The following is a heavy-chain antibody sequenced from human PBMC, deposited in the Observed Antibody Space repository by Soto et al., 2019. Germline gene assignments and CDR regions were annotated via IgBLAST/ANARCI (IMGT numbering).Heavy chain of an antibody. V-gene: IGHV4-59*01. J-gene: IGHJ5*02. CDR3: ARDAGYYDFWSGYYQPRYNWFDP. Sequence: SETLSLTCTVSGGSISSYYWSWIRQPPGKGLEWIGHIYYSGSTNYNPSLKSRVTISVDTSKNQFSLKLSSVTAADTAVYYCARDAGYYDFWSGYYQPRYNWFDPWGQGTLVTVSS. D-gene: IGHD3-3*01. CDR1: GGSISSYY. CDR2: IYYSGST.